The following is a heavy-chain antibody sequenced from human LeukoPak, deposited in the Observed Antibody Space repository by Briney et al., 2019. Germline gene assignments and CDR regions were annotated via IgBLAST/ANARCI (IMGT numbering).Heavy chain of an antibody. CDR3: AKDPGHIVVVTAIGYFDY. J-gene: IGHJ4*02. CDR1: GFTFSSYG. D-gene: IGHD2-21*02. V-gene: IGHV3-30*18. Sequence: GGSLRLSCAASGFTFSSYGMHWVRQAPGKGLEWVAVISYDGSNKYYADSVKGRFTISRDNSKNTLYPQMNSLRAEDTAVYYCAKDPGHIVVVTAIGYFDYWGQGTLVTVSS. CDR2: ISYDGSNK.